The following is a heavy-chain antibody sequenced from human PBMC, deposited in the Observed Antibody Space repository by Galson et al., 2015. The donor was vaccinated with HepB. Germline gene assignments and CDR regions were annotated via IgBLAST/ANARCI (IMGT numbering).Heavy chain of an antibody. Sequence: SVKVSCKASGYTFSGYYVHWVRQAPGQGLEWMGRINPNSGGTNYAQKFQGRVTMTRDTSISTVYMELSRLRFDDTAVYYCARGRNLVDYWGQGTLVTVSS. CDR3: ARGRNLVDY. V-gene: IGHV1-2*06. CDR2: INPNSGGT. J-gene: IGHJ4*02. CDR1: GYTFSGYY. D-gene: IGHD2-21*01.